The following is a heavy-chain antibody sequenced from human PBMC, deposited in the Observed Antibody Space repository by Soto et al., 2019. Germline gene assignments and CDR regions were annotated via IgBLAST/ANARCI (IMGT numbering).Heavy chain of an antibody. CDR1: GFTFSSYW. J-gene: IGHJ6*02. CDR3: ARDDIVVVPAAGNYYYGMDV. V-gene: IGHV3-7*01. Sequence: GGSLRLSCAASGFTFSSYWMSWVRQAPGKGLEWVANIKQDGSEKYYVDSVKGRFTISRDNAKNSLYLQMNSLRAEDTAVYYCARDDIVVVPAAGNYYYGMDVWGQGTTVTVSS. D-gene: IGHD2-2*01. CDR2: IKQDGSEK.